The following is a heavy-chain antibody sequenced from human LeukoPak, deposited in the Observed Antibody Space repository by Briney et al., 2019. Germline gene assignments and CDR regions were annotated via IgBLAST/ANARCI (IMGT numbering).Heavy chain of an antibody. V-gene: IGHV4-59*08. CDR3: ARGARAGYNLEPFDH. D-gene: IGHD5-24*01. J-gene: IGHJ4*02. Sequence: PSETLSLTCTVSGGSMSSYYWSWIRQPPGKGLEWIGYIYYSGGTKYNPSLKSRVTISVDTSKNQFSLKLSSVTASDTAVYYCARGARAGYNLEPFDHWGQGTLVTVSS. CDR1: GGSMSSYY. CDR2: IYYSGGT.